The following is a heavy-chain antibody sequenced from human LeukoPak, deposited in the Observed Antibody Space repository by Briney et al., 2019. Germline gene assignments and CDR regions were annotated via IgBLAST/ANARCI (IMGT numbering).Heavy chain of an antibody. D-gene: IGHD2-15*01. CDR1: GGTFSSYA. CDR3: ARVSGCSGGSCYGPVDY. CDR2: IIPIFGTA. J-gene: IGHJ4*02. V-gene: IGHV1-69*13. Sequence: GASVEVSCKASGGTFSSYAISWVRQAPGQGLEWMGGIIPIFGTANYAQKFQGRVTITADESTSTAYMELSSLRSEDTAVYYCARVSGCSGGSCYGPVDYWGQGTLVTVSS.